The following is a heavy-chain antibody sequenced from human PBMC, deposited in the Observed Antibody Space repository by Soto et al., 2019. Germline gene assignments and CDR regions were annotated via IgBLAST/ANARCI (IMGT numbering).Heavy chain of an antibody. D-gene: IGHD1-1*01. J-gene: IGHJ4*02. CDR3: AKAVQLEVAHYDY. V-gene: IGHV1-46*03. CDR2: INPSGGST. CDR1: GYTFTSYY. Sequence: ASVKVSCKASGYTFTSYYMHWVRQAPGQGLEWMGIINPSGGSTSYAQKFQGRVTMTRDTSTSTVYMELSSLRSEDTAVYCCAKAVQLEVAHYDYWGQGTLVTVSS.